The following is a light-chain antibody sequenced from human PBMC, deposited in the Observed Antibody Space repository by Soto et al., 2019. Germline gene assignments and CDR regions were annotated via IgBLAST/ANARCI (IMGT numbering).Light chain of an antibody. CDR3: QQHNSHWT. J-gene: IGKJ1*01. CDR2: DAS. V-gene: IGKV1-5*01. Sequence: DIQMTQSPSTLSASVGDRVTITCRASQSISSWLAWYQQKPGKAPKLLIYDASSFESGVPSRFSGSGSGTEFTLTISSLQPDDFATYYCQQHNSHWTFGQGTKVDIK. CDR1: QSISSW.